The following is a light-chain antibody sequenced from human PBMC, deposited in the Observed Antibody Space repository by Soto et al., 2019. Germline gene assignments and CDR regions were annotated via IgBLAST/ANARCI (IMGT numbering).Light chain of an antibody. CDR2: AAS. CDR1: RAITNH. CDR3: QQNYITPLP. J-gene: IGKJ4*01. Sequence: DVQLTQSPSPLSASVGDRVSISCRASRAITNHLNWYQQKPGKAPILLVYAASTLETGVPSRFSGSGSGTHFTLTIDNLHPEDVATYFGQQNYITPLPFGGGTKVEI. V-gene: IGKV1-39*01.